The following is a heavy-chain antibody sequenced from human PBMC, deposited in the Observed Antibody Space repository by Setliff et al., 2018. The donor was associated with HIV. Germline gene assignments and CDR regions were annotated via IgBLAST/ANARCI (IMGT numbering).Heavy chain of an antibody. V-gene: IGHV4-38-2*01. J-gene: IGHJ5*02. CDR1: GYSISSNFL. D-gene: IGHD2-21*02. CDR2: IHHAGST. Sequence: SETLSLTCAVSGYSISSNFLWGWVRQPPGQGLEWIGSIHHAGSTYYNPSLKGRVRISLDTSKNQFSLKLSSVTAADTAVYYCARHDCGGNCDINWFDPWGQGTLVTVSS. CDR3: ARHDCGGNCDINWFDP.